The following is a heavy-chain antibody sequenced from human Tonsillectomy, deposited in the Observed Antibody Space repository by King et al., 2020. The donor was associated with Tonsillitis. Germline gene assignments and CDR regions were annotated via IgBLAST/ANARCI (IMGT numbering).Heavy chain of an antibody. D-gene: IGHD2-2*01. J-gene: IGHJ6*02. V-gene: IGHV3-49*05. CDR2: IRSKAYGGTT. CDR1: GFTFGDYA. Sequence: VQLVESGGGLVKPGRSLRLSCTASGFTFGDYAMSWFRQAPGKGLEWVGFIRSKAYGGTTEYAASVKGRFTISRDDSKSIAYLQMNSLKTEYTAVYYCTSEISTSSGMDVWGQGTTVTVSS. CDR3: TSEISTSSGMDV.